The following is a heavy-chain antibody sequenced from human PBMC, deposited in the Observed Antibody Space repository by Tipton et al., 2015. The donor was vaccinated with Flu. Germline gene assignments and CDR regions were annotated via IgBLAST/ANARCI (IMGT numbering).Heavy chain of an antibody. J-gene: IGHJ6*02. Sequence: TLSLTCTVSGGSISSYYWSWIRQPPGKGLEWIGYIYYSGSTNYNPSHKSRVTISVDTSKNQFSLKLNSVTAADTALYYCASATAVTTSGMDVWGQGTTVTVSS. V-gene: IGHV4-59*01. CDR2: IYYSGST. CDR3: ASATAVTTSGMDV. D-gene: IGHD4-11*01. CDR1: GGSISSYY.